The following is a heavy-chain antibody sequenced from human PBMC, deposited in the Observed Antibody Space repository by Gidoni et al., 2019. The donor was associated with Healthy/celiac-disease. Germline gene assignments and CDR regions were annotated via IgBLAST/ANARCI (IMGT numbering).Heavy chain of an antibody. V-gene: IGHV3-30-3*01. CDR2: ISYDGSNK. CDR1: GFTFSSYA. J-gene: IGHJ4*02. Sequence: QVQLVESGGGVVQPGRSLRHSCAASGFTFSSYAMHWVRQAPGKGLEWVAVISYDGSNKYYADSVKGRFTISRDNSKNTLYLQMNSLRAEDTAVYYCARDSHHYYYDSSGYYIDYWGQGTLVTVSS. CDR3: ARDSHHYYYDSSGYYIDY. D-gene: IGHD3-22*01.